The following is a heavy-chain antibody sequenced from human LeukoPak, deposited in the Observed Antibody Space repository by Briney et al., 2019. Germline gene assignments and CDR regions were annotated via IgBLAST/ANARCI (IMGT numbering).Heavy chain of an antibody. Sequence: SQTLSLTCIVSGGSISSGGYYWSWIRQHPGKGLEWIGYIFYSGSTYYNPSLKSRVTISIDTSKNQFSLKLSSVTAADTAVYYCTRGNGYYGSENWFDPWGQGTPVTVSS. CDR1: GGSISSGGYY. J-gene: IGHJ5*02. CDR3: TRGNGYYGSENWFDP. V-gene: IGHV4-31*03. CDR2: IFYSGST. D-gene: IGHD3-10*01.